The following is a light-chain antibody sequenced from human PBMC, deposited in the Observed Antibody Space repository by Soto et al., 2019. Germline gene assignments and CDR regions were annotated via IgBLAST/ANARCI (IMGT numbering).Light chain of an antibody. J-gene: IGKJ4*01. CDR1: QGISNY. Sequence: IQMTQSPSAMSASVGDRVTITCRASQGISNYLVWFQQKPGKVPKRLIYGASNLQSGVPSRFSGSGSGTEFTLTISSLQPDDFATYYCQQYNSYSPLTFGGGTKVDI. CDR2: GAS. CDR3: QQYNSYSPLT. V-gene: IGKV1-17*03.